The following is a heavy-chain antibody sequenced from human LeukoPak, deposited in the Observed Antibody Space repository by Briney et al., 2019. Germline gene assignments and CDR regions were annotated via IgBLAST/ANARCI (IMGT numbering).Heavy chain of an antibody. CDR2: IYYSGST. CDR1: GGSISSYY. J-gene: IGHJ4*02. CDR3: AYSCSWHVYFDY. V-gene: IGHV4-59*01. D-gene: IGHD6-13*01. Sequence: SETLSLTCTVSGGSISSYYWSWIRQPPGKGLEWIGYIYYSGSTNYNPSLKSRVTISVDTSKNQFSLKLSSVTAADTAVYYCAYSCSWHVYFDYWGQGTLVTVSS.